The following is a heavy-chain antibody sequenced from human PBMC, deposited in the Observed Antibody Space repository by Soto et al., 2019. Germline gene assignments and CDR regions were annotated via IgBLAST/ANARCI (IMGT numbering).Heavy chain of an antibody. CDR1: GYIVTSFG. J-gene: IGHJ3*01. CDR3: ARGGGAYDV. Sequence: QVQLVQSGAEVKKPGATVKVSCKASGYIVTSFGINWVRQVPGQGLEWMGCISEYGDSNYSEKLQDRVSLTTDTYTNTAYMELRSLGSDDTGVYYCARGGGAYDVWGQGTKITVSS. V-gene: IGHV1-18*01. CDR2: ISEYGDS.